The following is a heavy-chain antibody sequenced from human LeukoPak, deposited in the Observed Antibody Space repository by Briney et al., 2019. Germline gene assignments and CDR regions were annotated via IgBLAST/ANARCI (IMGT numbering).Heavy chain of an antibody. Sequence: GSLRLSCAASGFTFSSYSMNWVRQAPGKGLEWVSSISSSSSYIYYADSVKGRFTISRDNAKNSLYLQMNSLRAEDTAVYYCARDVLRFLEWLSPYYYYYGMDVWGQGTTVTVS. CDR3: ARDVLRFLEWLSPYYYYYGMDV. J-gene: IGHJ6*02. CDR1: GFTFSSYS. V-gene: IGHV3-21*01. D-gene: IGHD3-3*01. CDR2: ISSSSSYI.